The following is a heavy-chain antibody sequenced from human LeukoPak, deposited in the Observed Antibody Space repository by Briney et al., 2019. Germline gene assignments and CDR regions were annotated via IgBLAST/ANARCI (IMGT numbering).Heavy chain of an antibody. V-gene: IGHV4-59*01. CDR2: IYYSGST. Sequence: SETLSLTCTVSGGSISSYYWSWIRQPPGKGLEWIGYIYYSGSTNYNPSLKSRVTISVDTSKNQFSLKLSSVTAADTAVYYCARDRSAGFDHWGQGTLVTVSS. CDR1: GGSISSYY. CDR3: ARDRSAGFDH. J-gene: IGHJ5*02.